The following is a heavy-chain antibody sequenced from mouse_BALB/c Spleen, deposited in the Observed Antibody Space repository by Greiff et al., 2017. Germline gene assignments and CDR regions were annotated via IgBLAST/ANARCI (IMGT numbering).Heavy chain of an antibody. D-gene: IGHD1-1*01. CDR2: IRLKSNNYAT. Sequence: EVKLMESGGGLVQPGGSMKLSCVASGFTFSNYWMNWVRQSPEKGLEWVAEIRLKSNNYATHYAESVKGRFTISRDDSKSSVYLQMNNLRAEDTGIYYCTRGSSYGAMDYWGQGTSVTVSS. V-gene: IGHV6-6*02. J-gene: IGHJ4*01. CDR3: TRGSSYGAMDY. CDR1: GFTFSNYW.